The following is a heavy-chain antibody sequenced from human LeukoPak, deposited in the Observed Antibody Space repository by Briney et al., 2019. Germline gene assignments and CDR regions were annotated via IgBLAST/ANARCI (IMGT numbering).Heavy chain of an antibody. CDR2: IYYSGST. CDR1: GDSMSSYY. Sequence: PSETLSLTCTVSGDSMSSYYWSWIRQPPGKGLEWIGHIYYSGSTDYNPSLKSRLTISVDTSKNQFSLPLSSVTAADTAVYFCARQNSGARLNVWGQGTTVTVSS. D-gene: IGHD6-25*01. V-gene: IGHV4-59*08. CDR3: ARQNSGARLNV. J-gene: IGHJ6*02.